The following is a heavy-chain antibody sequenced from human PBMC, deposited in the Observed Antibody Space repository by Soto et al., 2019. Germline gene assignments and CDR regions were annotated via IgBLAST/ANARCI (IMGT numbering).Heavy chain of an antibody. Sequence: GGSLRLSCAASGFTFSSYWMSWVRQAPGKGLEWVANIKQDGSEKYYVDSVKGRFTISRDNAKNSLYLQMNSLRAEDTAVFYFVRDSSFHFGLIDAFDIWGQGTMVTVSS. V-gene: IGHV3-7*05. CDR3: VRDSSFHFGLIDAFDI. D-gene: IGHD3-16*01. J-gene: IGHJ3*02. CDR1: GFTFSSYW. CDR2: IKQDGSEK.